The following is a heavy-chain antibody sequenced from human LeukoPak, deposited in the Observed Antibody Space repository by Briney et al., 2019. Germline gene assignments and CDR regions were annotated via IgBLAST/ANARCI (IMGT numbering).Heavy chain of an antibody. V-gene: IGHV1-2*02. CDR2: VNPNSGGT. CDR1: GYTFTGYY. CDR3: ARDRRRDGCYYYYYYGMDV. Sequence: SSVKVSCKASGYTFTGYYMQWVRQAPGQGLEWMGWVNPNSGGTHYAQKFQGRVTMTRDTSISTAYMELSRLRSDDTAVYYCARDRRRDGCYYYYYYGMDVWGQGTTVTVSS. D-gene: IGHD5-24*01. J-gene: IGHJ6*02.